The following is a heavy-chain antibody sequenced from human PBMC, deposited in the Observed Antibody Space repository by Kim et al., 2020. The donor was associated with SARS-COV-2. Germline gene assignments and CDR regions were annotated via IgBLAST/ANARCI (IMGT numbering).Heavy chain of an antibody. CDR3: ARDVTIFGVVIMGAFDI. V-gene: IGHV3-11*06. J-gene: IGHJ3*02. Sequence: KGRITISRDNAKNSLYLQMNSMRAEDTAVYYCARDVTIFGVVIMGAFDIWGQGTMVTVSS. D-gene: IGHD3-3*01.